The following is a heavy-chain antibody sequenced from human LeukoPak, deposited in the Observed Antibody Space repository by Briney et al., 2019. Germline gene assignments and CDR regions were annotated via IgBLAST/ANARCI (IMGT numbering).Heavy chain of an antibody. CDR2: ISWNSGSI. J-gene: IGHJ4*02. CDR3: AKARYCSSTSCYWDY. Sequence: SLRLSCAASGFTFDDDAMHWVRQAPGKGLEWVSGISWNSGSIGYADSVKGRFTISRGNAKNSLYLQMNSLRAEDMALYYCAKARYCSSTSCYWDYWGQGTLVTVSS. CDR1: GFTFDDDA. D-gene: IGHD2-2*01. V-gene: IGHV3-9*03.